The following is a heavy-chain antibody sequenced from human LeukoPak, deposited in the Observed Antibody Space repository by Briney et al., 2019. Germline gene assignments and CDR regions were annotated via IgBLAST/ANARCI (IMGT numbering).Heavy chain of an antibody. V-gene: IGHV3-21*01. CDR3: ARRGYIYGDDY. D-gene: IGHD5-18*01. Sequence: PGGSLRLSCAASGFTFSNYVMTWVRQAPGMGLEWVSSIGSSGTYIYYADSLKGRFTVSRDNAKNSLFLQMDSLRAEDTAVYYCARRGYIYGDDYWGQGTLVTVSS. J-gene: IGHJ4*02. CDR1: GFTFSNYV. CDR2: IGSSGTYI.